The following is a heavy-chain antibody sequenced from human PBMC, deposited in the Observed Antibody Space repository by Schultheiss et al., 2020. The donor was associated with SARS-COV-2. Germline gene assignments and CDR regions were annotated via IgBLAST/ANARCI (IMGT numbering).Heavy chain of an antibody. Sequence: SETLSLTCTVSGGSISSGGYSWSWIRQPPGKGLEWIGYIYHSGSTYYNPSLKSRVTISVDTSKNHFSLKVSSVTAADTAVYYCARATAGSRMGYYYYGMDVWGQGTTVTVSS. D-gene: IGHD1-1*01. J-gene: IGHJ6*02. CDR3: ARATAGSRMGYYYYGMDV. V-gene: IGHV4-30-2*01. CDR2: IYHSGST. CDR1: GGSISSGGYS.